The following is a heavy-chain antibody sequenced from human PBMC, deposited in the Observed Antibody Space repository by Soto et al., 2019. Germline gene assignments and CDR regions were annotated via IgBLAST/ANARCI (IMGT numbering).Heavy chain of an antibody. J-gene: IGHJ4*02. V-gene: IGHV1-3*05. CDR3: ARVGGWYVPDY. D-gene: IGHD6-19*01. CDR1: GYTFTSYA. CDR2: INAGNGNT. Sequence: QVQLVQSGAEEKKPGASVKVSCKASGYTFTSYAMHWVRQAPGQRLEWLGWINAGNGNTKYSQKFQGRVTITRDTSASTAYMELSSLRYEDTAVYYCARVGGWYVPDYWGQGTLDTVSS.